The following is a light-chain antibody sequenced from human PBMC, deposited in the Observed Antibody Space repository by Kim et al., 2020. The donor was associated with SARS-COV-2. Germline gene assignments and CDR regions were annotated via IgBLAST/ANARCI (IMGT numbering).Light chain of an antibody. CDR1: ALPKKY. CDR2: EDS. V-gene: IGLV3-10*01. Sequence: PGQTARINCSGDALPKKYDYLYQQKSGQAPVLVIYEDSKRPSGIPERFSGSSSGTMATLTISGAQVEDEADYYCYSTDSSGNLYVFGTGTKVTVL. J-gene: IGLJ1*01. CDR3: YSTDSSGNLYV.